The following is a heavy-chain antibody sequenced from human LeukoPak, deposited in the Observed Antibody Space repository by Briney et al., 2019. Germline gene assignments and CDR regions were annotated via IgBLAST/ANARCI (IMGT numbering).Heavy chain of an antibody. V-gene: IGHV1-18*01. Sequence: ASVKVSCKASGYTFTSYGISWVRQAPGQGLEWMGWISAYNGNTNYAQKLQGRVTMTTDTSTSTAYMELRSLGSDDTAVYYCARYYDYVWGSRTLDYWGQGTLVTVSS. CDR1: GYTFTSYG. J-gene: IGHJ4*02. CDR2: ISAYNGNT. CDR3: ARYYDYVWGSRTLDY. D-gene: IGHD3-16*01.